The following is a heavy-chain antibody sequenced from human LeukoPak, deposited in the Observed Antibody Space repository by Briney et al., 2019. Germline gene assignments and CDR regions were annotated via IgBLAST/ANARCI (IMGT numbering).Heavy chain of an antibody. CDR3: AKDIEADCSGGSCYSSGAFDI. Sequence: GGSLRLSCAASGFTFDDYAMHWVRQAPGKGLEWVSGISWNSGSIGYADSVKGRFTISRDNAKNSLYLQMNSLRAEDMALYYCAKDIEADCSGGSCYSSGAFDIWGQGTMVTVSS. CDR2: ISWNSGSI. J-gene: IGHJ3*02. V-gene: IGHV3-9*03. D-gene: IGHD2-15*01. CDR1: GFTFDDYA.